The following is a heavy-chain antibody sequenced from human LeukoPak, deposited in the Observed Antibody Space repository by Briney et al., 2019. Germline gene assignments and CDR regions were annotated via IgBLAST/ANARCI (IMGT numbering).Heavy chain of an antibody. Sequence: GASVKVSCKASGYTFTSYGISWVRQVPGQGLEWMGWISAYNGNTNYAQKLQGRVTMTTDTSTSTAYMELRSLRSDDTAVYYCARDIAYDILTGCSDFDYWGQGTLVTVSS. J-gene: IGHJ4*02. V-gene: IGHV1-18*04. D-gene: IGHD3-9*01. CDR3: ARDIAYDILTGCSDFDY. CDR1: GYTFTSYG. CDR2: ISAYNGNT.